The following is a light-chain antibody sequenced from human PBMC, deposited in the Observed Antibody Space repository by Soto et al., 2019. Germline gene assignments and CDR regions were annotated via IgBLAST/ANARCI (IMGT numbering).Light chain of an antibody. CDR3: NSYAGSNNLV. J-gene: IGLJ2*01. V-gene: IGLV2-8*01. Sequence: QSVLTQPPSASGSPGQSVTISCTGTSSDVGAYTYVSWYQQHPGGVPKRLIYEVTQRPSGVPDRFSGSKSGNTASLTVSGLQAEDEADYYCNSYAGSNNLVFGGGTKLTVL. CDR2: EVT. CDR1: SSDVGAYTY.